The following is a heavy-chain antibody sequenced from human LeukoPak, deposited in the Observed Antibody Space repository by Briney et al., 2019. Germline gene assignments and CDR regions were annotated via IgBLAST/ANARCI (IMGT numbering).Heavy chain of an antibody. Sequence: ETLSLTCTVSGDSISSYYWNWIRQAPGKGLEWIGHFYYSGSTNYNPSLGSRVTISGDTSKNQYYLKLSSVTAADTAVYYCARGLGMSSWTFGYWGQGTLVTVSS. CDR1: GDSISSYY. V-gene: IGHV4-59*01. J-gene: IGHJ4*02. CDR2: FYYSGST. CDR3: ARGLGMSSWTFGY. D-gene: IGHD3-16*01.